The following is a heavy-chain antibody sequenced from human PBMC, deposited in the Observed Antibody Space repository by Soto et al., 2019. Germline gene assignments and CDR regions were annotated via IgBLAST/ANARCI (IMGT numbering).Heavy chain of an antibody. V-gene: IGHV3-23*01. J-gene: IGHJ4*02. CDR2: ISGSGGTT. CDR3: AKQRAGFGSGSDTYYFDY. CDR1: GFTVSSNA. Sequence: EVQLLESGGGLVQPGGSLRSSCIGSGFTVSSNAMSWVRQAPGKGLEWVSAISGSGGTTYYADSVKGRFAVSRDNSNTTLYLRMNSLRAEDTAVDYCAKQRAGFGSGSDTYYFDYWRQGTLVIVSS. D-gene: IGHD3-10*01.